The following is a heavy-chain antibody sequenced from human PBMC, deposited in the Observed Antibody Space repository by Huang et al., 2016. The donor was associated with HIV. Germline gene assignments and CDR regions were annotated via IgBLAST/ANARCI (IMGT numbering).Heavy chain of an antibody. V-gene: IGHV4-34*02. Sequence: QVQLQQWGAELLKPSETLSLTCAVSGGSFCGHYWTWIRQPPGRGLEWIGEISDSGSTTYNPSLKSRVTISGDTSQSQFSLKLNSVTAADTAIYYCARMFKYDSGGYWGNDAFDIWGQGTMVTVSS. J-gene: IGHJ3*02. CDR1: GGSFCGHY. CDR2: ISDSGST. CDR3: ARMFKYDSGGYWGNDAFDI. D-gene: IGHD3-22*01.